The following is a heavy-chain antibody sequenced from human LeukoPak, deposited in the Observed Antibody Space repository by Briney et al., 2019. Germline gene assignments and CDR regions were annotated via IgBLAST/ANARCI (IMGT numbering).Heavy chain of an antibody. CDR2: INPNSGGT. CDR1: GYTFTGYY. J-gene: IGHJ4*02. CDR3: ARIRNYYDSSGYPFDY. V-gene: IGHV1-2*06. Sequence: VSVKLSCKASGYTFTGYYMHWVRQAPGQGLEWMGRINPNSGGTNYAQKFQGRVTMTRDTSISTAYMELSRLRSDDTAVYYCARIRNYYDSSGYPFDYWGQGTLVTVSS. D-gene: IGHD3-22*01.